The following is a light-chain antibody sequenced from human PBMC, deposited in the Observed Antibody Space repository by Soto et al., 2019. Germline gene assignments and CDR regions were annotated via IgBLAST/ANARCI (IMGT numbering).Light chain of an antibody. J-gene: IGKJ3*01. CDR1: QSVSSNN. V-gene: IGKV3-20*01. CDR2: GAS. Sequence: IVLTQSPGTLSLSPGERATLSCRASQSVSSNNLAWYQQRPGQAPRVVISGASTSATGIPERFSGSGSGTDFTLTINRLEPEAFAVYDCQQYGMCPFTVGTGTKVDSK. CDR3: QQYGMCPFT.